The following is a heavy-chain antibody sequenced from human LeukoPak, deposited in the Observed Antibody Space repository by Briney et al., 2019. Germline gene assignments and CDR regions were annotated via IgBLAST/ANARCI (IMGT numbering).Heavy chain of an antibody. CDR2: INSDGSST. D-gene: IGHD6-13*01. CDR3: ARDFKSKGKQQLAGFRGYYYYMDV. J-gene: IGHJ6*03. CDR1: GFTFSSYW. Sequence: GGSLRLSCAASGFTFSSYWMHWVRQAPGKGLVWVSRINSDGSSTSYADSVKGRFTISRDNSKNTLYLQMNSLRAEDTAVYYCARDFKSKGKQQLAGFRGYYYYMDVWGKGTTVTISS. V-gene: IGHV3-74*01.